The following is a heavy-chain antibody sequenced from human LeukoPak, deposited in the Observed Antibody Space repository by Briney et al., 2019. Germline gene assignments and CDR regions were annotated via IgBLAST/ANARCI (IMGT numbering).Heavy chain of an antibody. CDR1: GYSISSGYY. Sequence: KPSETLSLTCTVSGYSISSGYYWGWIRQPPGKGLEWIGSIYHSGSTYYNPSLKSRVTISVDTSKNQFSLKLSSVTAADTAVYYCARGNYEYVWGGIDYWGQGTLVTVSS. CDR2: IYHSGST. J-gene: IGHJ4*02. CDR3: ARGNYEYVWGGIDY. D-gene: IGHD3-16*01. V-gene: IGHV4-38-2*02.